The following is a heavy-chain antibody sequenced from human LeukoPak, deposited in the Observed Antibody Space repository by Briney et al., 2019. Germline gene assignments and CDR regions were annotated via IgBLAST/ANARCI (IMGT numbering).Heavy chain of an antibody. D-gene: IGHD3-10*01. J-gene: IGHJ5*02. Sequence: KSGGSLRLSCAASGFTFSSYSMNWVRQAPGKGLEWVSFISSSSGYIYYAESVKGRFTTSRDNAKNSLYLQMNSLRAEDTAVYYCARDDYGSGSYYYHWGQGTLITVSS. CDR2: ISSSSGYI. CDR1: GFTFSSYS. V-gene: IGHV3-21*01. CDR3: ARDDYGSGSYYYH.